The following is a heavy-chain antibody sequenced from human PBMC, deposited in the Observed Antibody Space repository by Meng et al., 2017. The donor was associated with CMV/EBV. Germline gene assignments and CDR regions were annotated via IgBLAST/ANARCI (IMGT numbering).Heavy chain of an antibody. CDR2: MNPNSGNT. CDR1: GYTFTSYD. D-gene: IGHD3-10*01. CDR3: ARAPGWLGKRGMDV. J-gene: IGHJ6*02. Sequence: ASVKVSCKASGYTFTSYDINWVRQATGQGLEWMGWMNPNSGNTGYAQKFQGRVTMTRNTSISTAYMELSSLRSEDTAVYYCARAPGWLGKRGMDVWGQGTTVTVSS. V-gene: IGHV1-8*01.